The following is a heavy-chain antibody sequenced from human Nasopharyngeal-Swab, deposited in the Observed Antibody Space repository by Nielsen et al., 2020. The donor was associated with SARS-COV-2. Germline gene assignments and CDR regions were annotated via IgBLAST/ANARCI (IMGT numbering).Heavy chain of an antibody. J-gene: IGHJ3*02. D-gene: IGHD1-20*01. CDR1: GGSFSGYY. CDR2: INHSGST. V-gene: IGHV4-34*03. CDR3: RGITGTPGAFDI. Sequence: GSLRLSCAVYGGSFSGYYWSWIRQPPGKGLEWIGEINHSGSTNYNPSLKSRVTISVDTSKNQFSLKLSSVTAADTAVYYCRGITGTPGAFDIWGQGTMVTVSS.